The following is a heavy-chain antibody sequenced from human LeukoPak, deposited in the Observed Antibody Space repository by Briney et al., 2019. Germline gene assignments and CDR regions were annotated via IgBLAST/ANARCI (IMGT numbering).Heavy chain of an antibody. CDR2: IYHSGST. V-gene: IGHV4-30-2*01. D-gene: IGHD1-26*01. CDR3: ATSGSLDLYYYYMDV. J-gene: IGHJ6*03. CDR1: GGSISSDY. Sequence: SETLSLTCTVSGGSISSDYWSWIRQPPGKGLEWIGYIYHSGSTYYNPSLKSRVTISVDRSKNQFSLKLSSVTAADTAVYYCATSGSLDLYYYYMDVWGKGTTVTVSS.